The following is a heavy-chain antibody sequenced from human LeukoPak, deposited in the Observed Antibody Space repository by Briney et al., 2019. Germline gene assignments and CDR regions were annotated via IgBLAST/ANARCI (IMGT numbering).Heavy chain of an antibody. CDR1: GFTFDNYA. CDR3: AKVLGSSSWYSLGY. J-gene: IGHJ4*02. CDR2: ISGGGGST. D-gene: IGHD6-13*01. V-gene: IGHV3-43*02. Sequence: GGSLRLSCEASGFTFDNYAMHWVRQAPGKGLEWVSLISGGGGSTSYADSVKGRFTISRDNSKGSLYLQMNSLRTEDTALYYCAKVLGSSSWYSLGYWGQGTLVTVSS.